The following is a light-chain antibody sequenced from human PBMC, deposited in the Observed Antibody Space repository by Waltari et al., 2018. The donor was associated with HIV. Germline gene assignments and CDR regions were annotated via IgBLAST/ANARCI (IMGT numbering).Light chain of an antibody. CDR1: SRDFGGYNY. J-gene: IGLJ3*02. CDR3: SSYTSSSTWV. V-gene: IGLV2-14*03. CDR2: DVS. Sequence: QSALPQPASVSGSPGQSIPISCPGTSRDFGGYNYFSWYQQHPGKAPKLMIYDVSNRPSGVSNRFSGSKSGNTASLTISGLQAEDEADYYCSSYTSSSTWVFGGGTKLTVL.